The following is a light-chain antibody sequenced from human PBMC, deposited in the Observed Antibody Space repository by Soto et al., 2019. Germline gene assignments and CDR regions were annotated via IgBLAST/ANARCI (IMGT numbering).Light chain of an antibody. J-gene: IGKJ1*01. CDR2: DAS. Sequence: EIVLTQSPATLSSSPGERATLSCRASQSVSSYLAWYQQKPGQAPRLLIYDASNRATGIPARFSGSGSGTDFTLTISSLEPEDFAVYYCQQYGSSGTFGQGTRWIS. CDR3: QQYGSSGT. CDR1: QSVSSY. V-gene: IGKV3-11*01.